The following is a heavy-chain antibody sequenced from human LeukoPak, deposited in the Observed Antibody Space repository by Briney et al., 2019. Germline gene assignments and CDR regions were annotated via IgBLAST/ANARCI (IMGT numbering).Heavy chain of an antibody. CDR1: GYTLTKLS. J-gene: IGHJ2*01. Sequence: VASVKVSCKVSGYTLTKLSMHWVRQAPGKGLEWMGGFDPEDGETIYAQKFQGRVTMTEDTSTDTAYMELSSLRSEDTAVYYCATELLPYSSGWYWYFDLWGRGTLVTVSS. CDR3: ATELLPYSSGWYWYFDL. CDR2: FDPEDGET. D-gene: IGHD6-19*01. V-gene: IGHV1-24*01.